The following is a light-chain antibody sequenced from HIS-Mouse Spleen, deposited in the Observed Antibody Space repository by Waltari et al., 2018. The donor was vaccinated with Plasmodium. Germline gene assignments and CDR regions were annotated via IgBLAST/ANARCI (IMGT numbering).Light chain of an antibody. CDR2: DAS. Sequence: EIVLTQSPANLSLSPGERAPLSCRASQSVSSYLAWYQPKPGQAPRLLIYDASNRATGSPARFSGSGSGTDFTLTISSLEPEDFAVYYCQQRSNWPPLTFGGGTKVEIK. CDR3: QQRSNWPPLT. V-gene: IGKV3-11*01. CDR1: QSVSSY. J-gene: IGKJ4*01.